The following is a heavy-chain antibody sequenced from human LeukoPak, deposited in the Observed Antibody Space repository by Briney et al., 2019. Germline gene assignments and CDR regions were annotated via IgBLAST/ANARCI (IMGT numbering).Heavy chain of an antibody. Sequence: PETLSLTCTVSGGSISSYYWSWIRQPPGKGLEWIGYIYYSGSTNYSPSLKSRVTISVDTSKNQFSLKLSSVTAADTAVYYCARVGYYYYGMDVWGQGTTVTVSS. CDR3: ARVGYYYYGMDV. V-gene: IGHV4-59*01. CDR1: GGSISSYY. CDR2: IYYSGST. J-gene: IGHJ6*02. D-gene: IGHD3-10*01.